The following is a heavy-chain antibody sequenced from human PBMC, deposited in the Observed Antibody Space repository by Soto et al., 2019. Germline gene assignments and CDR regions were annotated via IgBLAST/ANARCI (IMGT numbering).Heavy chain of an antibody. CDR2: ISEDSGTI. D-gene: IGHD2-15*01. V-gene: IGHV3-48*03. CDR1: GFIFRNYE. CDR3: VREYCIGGSCSAAFDI. Sequence: EVQLVESGGGLVQPGGSLTLSCAASGFIFRNYEVDWVRQAPGKGLEWISYISEDSGTIHYSQSVRGRFTISRDNAKNSLYLHMNSLRAEDTAVYFCVREYCIGGSCSAAFDIWGRGTLVTVSS. J-gene: IGHJ3*02.